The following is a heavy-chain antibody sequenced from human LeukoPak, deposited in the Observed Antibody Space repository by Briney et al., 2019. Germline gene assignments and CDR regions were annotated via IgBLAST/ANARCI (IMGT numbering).Heavy chain of an antibody. CDR1: GGSISSSSYY. Sequence: SETLSLTCTVSGGSISSSSYYWGWIRQPPGKGLEWIGSIYYSGSTYYNPSLKSRVTISVDTSRNQFSLKLSSVTAADTAVYYCARSYSSSWNFGYWGQGTLVTVSS. J-gene: IGHJ4*02. CDR2: IYYSGST. V-gene: IGHV4-39*01. CDR3: ARSYSSSWNFGY. D-gene: IGHD6-13*01.